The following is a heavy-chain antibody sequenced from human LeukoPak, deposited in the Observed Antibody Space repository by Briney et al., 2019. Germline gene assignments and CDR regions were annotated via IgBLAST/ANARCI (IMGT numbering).Heavy chain of an antibody. D-gene: IGHD3-10*01. CDR3: AKASGSPYYFDY. V-gene: IGHV3-23*01. J-gene: IGHJ4*02. Sequence: AGESLRLSCAVSGFTFSNYALSWVRQAPGKGLEWVLGITSSGGSTFYADSVKGRFTISRDNSKNTLYLQMNSLRADDTAVYYCAKASGSPYYFDYWGQGTLVTVSS. CDR2: ITSSGGST. CDR1: GFTFSNYA.